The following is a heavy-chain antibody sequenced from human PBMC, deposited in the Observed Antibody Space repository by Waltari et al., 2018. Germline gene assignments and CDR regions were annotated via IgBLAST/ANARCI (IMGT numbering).Heavy chain of an antibody. CDR3: ARDVSDVAVGATFDLGWFDP. CDR1: GFTFSSYS. V-gene: IGHV3-21*01. D-gene: IGHD1-26*01. J-gene: IGHJ5*02. CDR2: ISSSSSYI. Sequence: EVQLVESGGGLVKPGGSLRLSCAASGFTFSSYSMNWVRQAPGKGLGWVSSISSSSSYIYYAESVKGRFTISRDNAKNSLYLQMNSLRAEDTAVYYCARDVSDVAVGATFDLGWFDPWGQGTLVTVSS.